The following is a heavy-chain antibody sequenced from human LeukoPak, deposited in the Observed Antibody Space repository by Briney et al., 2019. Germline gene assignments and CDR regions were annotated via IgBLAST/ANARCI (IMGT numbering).Heavy chain of an antibody. CDR3: VKDRSRYCSGGSCYGAY. V-gene: IGHV3-23*01. Sequence: PGGSLRVSCAASGFTFSSYAMSWVRQPPGKGLEWVSAINVGVDSTHYAEFLKGRFTISIDNSKNTVYLQRNSMRAEDTSVYYCVKDRSRYCSGGSCYGAYWGQGTLVTVSS. J-gene: IGHJ4*02. CDR2: INVGVDST. CDR1: GFTFSSYA. D-gene: IGHD2-15*01.